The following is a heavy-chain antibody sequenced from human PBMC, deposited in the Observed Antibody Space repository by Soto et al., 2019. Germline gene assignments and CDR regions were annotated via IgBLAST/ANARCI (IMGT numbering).Heavy chain of an antibody. CDR2: MNPNSGNT. J-gene: IGHJ3*02. D-gene: IGHD3-22*01. Sequence: ASVEVSCKASGYTFTSYDINWVRQATGQGPEWMGWMNPNSGNTGYAQKFQGRVTMTRNTSISTAYMELSSLRSEDTAVYYRAISWGITMNDAFDIWGQGTMVTVSS. CDR1: GYTFTSYD. V-gene: IGHV1-8*01. CDR3: AISWGITMNDAFDI.